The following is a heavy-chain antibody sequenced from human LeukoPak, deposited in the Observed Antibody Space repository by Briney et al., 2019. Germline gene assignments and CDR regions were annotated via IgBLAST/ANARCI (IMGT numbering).Heavy chain of an antibody. V-gene: IGHV4-4*09. J-gene: IGHJ4*02. CDR3: ARPGQSSWWVYFNY. CDR1: GGSSSSYY. D-gene: IGHD2-15*01. CDR2: IHTSGST. Sequence: PSETLSLTCTVSGGSSSSYYWTWIRQPPGKGLEWIWHIHTSGSTNYNPSLKSRVTMSVDTSKNQFSLRLSSVTAADTAVYYCARPGQSSWWVYFNYWGQGTLVTVSS.